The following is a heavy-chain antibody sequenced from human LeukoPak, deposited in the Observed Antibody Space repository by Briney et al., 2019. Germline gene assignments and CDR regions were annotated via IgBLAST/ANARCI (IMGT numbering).Heavy chain of an antibody. CDR1: GGSISSGRHY. J-gene: IGHJ4*02. Sequence: SETLSLTCSVSGGSISSGRHYWGWVRQPPGKGLEWIGSLSYGRSTYYKPSLKSRVSMSVDTSKNQFSLKMISVTAADTGMYYCASRITVAGALVYWGRGTLVTVSS. D-gene: IGHD6-19*01. V-gene: IGHV4-39*07. CDR3: ASRITVAGALVY. CDR2: LSYGRST.